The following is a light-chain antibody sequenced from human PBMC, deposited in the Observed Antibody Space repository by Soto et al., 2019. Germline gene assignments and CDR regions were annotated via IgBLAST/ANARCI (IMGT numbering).Light chain of an antibody. CDR3: AAWDDSLSGVV. CDR2: RNN. CDR1: SSNIGSNF. J-gene: IGLJ2*01. V-gene: IGLV1-47*01. Sequence: QSVLTQPPSASGTPGQRVTISCSGSSSNIGSNFVYWYQQIPGTAPNLLIYRNNQRPSGVPDRTSGSKSGTSASLAISGLRSEDEAHYYCAAWDDSLSGVVFGGGTKLTVL.